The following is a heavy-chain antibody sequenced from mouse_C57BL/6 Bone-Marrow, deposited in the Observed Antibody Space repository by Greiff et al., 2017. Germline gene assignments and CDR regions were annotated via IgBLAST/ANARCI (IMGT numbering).Heavy chain of an antibody. CDR3: ARGGGYYSPWFAY. J-gene: IGHJ3*01. V-gene: IGHV1-82*01. CDR1: GYAFSSSW. CDR2: IYPGDGDT. D-gene: IGHD2-3*01. Sequence: QVQLQQSGPELVKPGASVKISCKASGYAFSSSWMNWVKQRPGKGLEWIGRIYPGDGDTNYNGKFKGKATLTADKSSSTAYMQLSSLTSEDSAVYFCARGGGYYSPWFAYWGQGTLVTVSA.